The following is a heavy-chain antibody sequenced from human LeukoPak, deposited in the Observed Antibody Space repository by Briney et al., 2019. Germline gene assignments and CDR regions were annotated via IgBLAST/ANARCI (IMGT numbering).Heavy chain of an antibody. CDR3: ARRLGYFDWFFDY. J-gene: IGHJ4*02. V-gene: IGHV4-59*08. CDR1: GGSISSYY. D-gene: IGHD3-9*01. CDR2: IYYSGST. Sequence: PSETPSLTCTVSGGSISSYYWSWIRQPPGKGLEWIGYIYYSGSTNYNPSLKSRVTISVDTSKNQFSLKLSSVTAADTAVYYCARRLGYFDWFFDYWGQGTLVTVSS.